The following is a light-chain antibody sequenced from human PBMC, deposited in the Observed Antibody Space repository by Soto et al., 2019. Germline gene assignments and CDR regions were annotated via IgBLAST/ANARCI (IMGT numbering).Light chain of an antibody. Sequence: QSVLTQPASVSGSPGQSITISCTGTSSDVGSYNLVSWYQQHPGKAPKLMIYEGSKRPSGVSNRFSGSKSGNTASLTISGLQAEHEADYYCCSYAGRSTLYVFGTGTKVTV. CDR1: SSDVGSYNL. CDR2: EGS. CDR3: CSYAGRSTLYV. V-gene: IGLV2-23*01. J-gene: IGLJ1*01.